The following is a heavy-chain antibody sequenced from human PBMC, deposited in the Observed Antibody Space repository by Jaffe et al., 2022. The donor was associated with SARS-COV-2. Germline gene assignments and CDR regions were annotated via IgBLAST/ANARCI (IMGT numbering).Heavy chain of an antibody. CDR3: ARQINSYYYMDV. D-gene: IGHD3-16*01. V-gene: IGHV4-39*01. CDR2: MYYRGTT. J-gene: IGHJ6*03. Sequence: QLQLQESGPGLVKPSETLSLTCTVSGDSISTDNYWGWIRQPPGKGLEWIGIMYYRGTTYYSPSLKSRVTISVDTSNNQFSLKLTSVTAADTAVYYCARQINSYYYMDVWGKGTTVTVSS. CDR1: GDSISTDNY.